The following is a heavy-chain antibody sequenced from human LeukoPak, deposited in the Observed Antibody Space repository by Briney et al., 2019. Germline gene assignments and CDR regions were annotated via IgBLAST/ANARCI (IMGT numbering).Heavy chain of an antibody. V-gene: IGHV1-46*01. CDR1: GYTFTSYF. CDR3: ARDLLPGSMRRFDY. D-gene: IGHD2-15*01. CDR2: INPSGGYT. J-gene: IGHJ4*02. Sequence: GASVKVSCKASGYTFTSYFMHWVRQAPGQGLEWMGIINPSGGYTTYAQKFRGRVTMTRDMSTSTVYMELSSLRFEDTAVYYCARDLLPGSMRRFDYWGQGTLVTVSS.